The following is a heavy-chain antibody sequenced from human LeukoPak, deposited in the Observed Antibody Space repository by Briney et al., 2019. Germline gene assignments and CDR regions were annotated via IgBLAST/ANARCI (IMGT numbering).Heavy chain of an antibody. CDR2: IDPSDSNT. Sequence: GESLKISCKASGYSFTNYWISWVRQMPGKGLEWMGRIDPSDSNTNYSPSLQGHVTISADKSINTAYLQWSSLKASDTAMYYCARLSYYGSGLLDYWDQGTRVTVSS. D-gene: IGHD3-10*01. V-gene: IGHV5-10-1*01. J-gene: IGHJ4*02. CDR3: ARLSYYGSGLLDY. CDR1: GYSFTNYW.